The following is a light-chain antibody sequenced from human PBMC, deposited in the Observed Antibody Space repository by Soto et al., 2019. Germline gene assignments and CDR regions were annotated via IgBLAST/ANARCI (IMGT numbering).Light chain of an antibody. CDR2: DAS. J-gene: IGKJ1*01. CDR1: QSVSNW. CDR3: LQLNSYPRT. Sequence: DIQMTQSPSTLAASVGDGVTITCRASQSVSNWLAWYQQKPGKAPNLLIYDASSLQSGVPSRFSGSGSGTDFTLTISSLQPDDFATYYCLQLNSYPRTFGQGTKVDIK. V-gene: IGKV1-5*01.